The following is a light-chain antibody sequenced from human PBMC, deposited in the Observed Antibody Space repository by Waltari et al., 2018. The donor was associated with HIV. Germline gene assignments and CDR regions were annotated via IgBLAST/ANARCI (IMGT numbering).Light chain of an antibody. CDR3: TSYAGRNTLV. Sequence: QSALTQSPSASGSPGQSVTISCTGKTSDVGAYNYVSWYQQHPGKAPKLMIYEVFKRPSGVPDRFSGAKSGNTASLTGSGLQAEDEADYYCTSYAGRNTLVFGGGTKLTVL. CDR1: TSDVGAYNY. V-gene: IGLV2-8*01. CDR2: EVF. J-gene: IGLJ2*01.